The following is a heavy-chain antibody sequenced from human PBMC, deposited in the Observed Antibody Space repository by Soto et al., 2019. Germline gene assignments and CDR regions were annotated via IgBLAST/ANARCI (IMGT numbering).Heavy chain of an antibody. Sequence: XVSLRLSCAASGFTFSDYYMSWIRQAPGKGLEWVSYISSSGSTIYYADSVKGRFTISRDNAKNSLYLQMNSLRAEDTAVYYCARDLSYRYFDYWGQGTLVTVSS. CDR1: GFTFSDYY. D-gene: IGHD3-16*02. J-gene: IGHJ4*02. V-gene: IGHV3-11*01. CDR3: ARDLSYRYFDY. CDR2: ISSSGSTI.